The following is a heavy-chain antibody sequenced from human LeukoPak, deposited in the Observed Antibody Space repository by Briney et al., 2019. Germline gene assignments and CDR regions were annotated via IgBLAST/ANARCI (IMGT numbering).Heavy chain of an antibody. Sequence: GGSLRLSCAASGFTVSIHYMSWVRQAPGKGLEWVSVIYSGGSTSYADSVKGRFTISRDNSKNTLYLQMNSLRAEDTAVYYCARGGMGYGFDYWGQGTLVTVSS. CDR3: ARGGMGYGFDY. CDR1: GFTVSIHY. V-gene: IGHV3-53*01. J-gene: IGHJ4*02. CDR2: IYSGGST. D-gene: IGHD2-15*01.